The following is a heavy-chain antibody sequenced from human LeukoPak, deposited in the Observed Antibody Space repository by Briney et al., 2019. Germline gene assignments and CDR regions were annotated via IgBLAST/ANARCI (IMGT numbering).Heavy chain of an antibody. J-gene: IGHJ4*02. CDR2: IYPGGSVT. CDR1: GYSFTNYC. CDR3: ARASSSWYSPSDY. Sequence: GESLKISWKASGYSFTNYCIGLGRQMPGKGLEWMGIIYPGGSVTRYRPSFQGQVAISADKSISSAYLQWSSLKASDTAMYYCARASSSWYSPSDYWGQGTLVTVSS. V-gene: IGHV5-51*01. D-gene: IGHD6-13*01.